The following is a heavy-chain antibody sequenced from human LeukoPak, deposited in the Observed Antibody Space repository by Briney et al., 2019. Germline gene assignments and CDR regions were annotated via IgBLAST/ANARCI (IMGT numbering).Heavy chain of an antibody. J-gene: IGHJ4*02. V-gene: IGHV3-7*01. D-gene: IGHD3-9*01. CDR2: IRQDGGAK. CDR1: GFSFSSYW. Sequence: GGSLSLSCAASGFSFSSYWWSWVSRAPGRGLEGVATIRQDGGAKYYVDSGKGRFTISRDNAKNSLYLQINSLRAEDTAVYSCARGGTGGYDILTGYYPTFFDYWGRGTLVAVSS. CDR3: ARGGTGGYDILTGYYPTFFDY.